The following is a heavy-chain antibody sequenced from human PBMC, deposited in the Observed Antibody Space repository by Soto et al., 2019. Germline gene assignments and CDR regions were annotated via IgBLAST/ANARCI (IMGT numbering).Heavy chain of an antibody. CDR3: ARESGGATATLDYYYFYMDV. J-gene: IGHJ6*03. Sequence: VQLVQSGAEVKKPGASVKVSCKTSGDSFNDYYIHWVRQAPGQGLEWMGWINPNGGVTKYAQKFQGRVTVTRDTSISTVYMELSSLRSDDTAVYYCARESGGATATLDYYYFYMDVWGKGTTVTVSS. CDR1: GDSFNDYY. D-gene: IGHD5-12*01. CDR2: INPNGGVT. V-gene: IGHV1-2*02.